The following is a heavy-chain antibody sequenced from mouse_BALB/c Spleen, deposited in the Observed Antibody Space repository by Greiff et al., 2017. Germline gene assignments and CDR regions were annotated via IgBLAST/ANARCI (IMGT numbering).Heavy chain of an antibody. V-gene: IGHV2-3*01. J-gene: IGHJ1*01. CDR2: IWGDGST. CDR1: GFSLTSYG. CDR3: AKPGGSSYGGYFDV. D-gene: IGHD1-1*01. Sequence: VQRVESGPGLVAPSQSLSITCTVSGFSLTSYGVSWARQPPGKGLEWLGVIWGDGSTNYHSALISRLSISKDNSKCQVFLKLNSLQTDDTATYYCAKPGGSSYGGYFDVWGAGTTVTVSS.